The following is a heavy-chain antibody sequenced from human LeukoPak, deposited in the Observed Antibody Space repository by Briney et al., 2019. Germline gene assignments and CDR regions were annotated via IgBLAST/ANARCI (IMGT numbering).Heavy chain of an antibody. Sequence: PGGSLRLSCVVSGFTFSDYAMSWVRQAPEKGLDWVSVISGSAHKIRYADSVKGRFTISRDNSENTVYLQMNNLRAEDTALYYCAGRPTGYSSGYDYWGQGALVTVSS. CDR2: ISGSAHKI. V-gene: IGHV3-23*01. CDR3: AGRPTGYSSGYDY. CDR1: GFTFSDYA. J-gene: IGHJ4*02. D-gene: IGHD5-18*01.